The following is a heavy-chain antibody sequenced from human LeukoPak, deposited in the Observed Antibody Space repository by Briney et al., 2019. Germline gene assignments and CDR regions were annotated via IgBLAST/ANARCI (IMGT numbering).Heavy chain of an antibody. Sequence: PSETLSLTCTVSGGSISSYYWSWIRQPPGKGLEWIGYIYYSGSTNYNPSLTSRVTISVDTSKNQFSLKLSSVTAADTAVYYCARHYPSYSSSWPDAFDIWGQGTMVTVSS. D-gene: IGHD6-13*01. V-gene: IGHV4-59*08. CDR2: IYYSGST. CDR3: ARHYPSYSSSWPDAFDI. J-gene: IGHJ3*02. CDR1: GGSISSYY.